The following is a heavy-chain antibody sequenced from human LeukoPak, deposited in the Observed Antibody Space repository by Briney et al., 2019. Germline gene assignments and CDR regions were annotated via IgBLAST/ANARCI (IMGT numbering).Heavy chain of an antibody. CDR3: ARDSDYGDPGDY. J-gene: IGHJ4*02. CDR1: GFTVSSNY. Sequence: GGSLRLSCAASGFTVSSNYMSWVRQAPGKGLEWVSVIYSGGSTYYADSVKGRFTISRDNSKNTLYLQVNSLRAEDTAVYYCARDSDYGDPGDYWGQGTLVTVSS. CDR2: IYSGGST. V-gene: IGHV3-53*01. D-gene: IGHD4-17*01.